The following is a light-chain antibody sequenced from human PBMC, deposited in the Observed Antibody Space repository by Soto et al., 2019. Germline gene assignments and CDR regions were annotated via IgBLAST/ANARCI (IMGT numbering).Light chain of an antibody. CDR3: QQRNVWPPIT. CDR2: DST. V-gene: IGKV3-11*01. CDR1: QSIHTS. J-gene: IGKJ5*01. Sequence: ILSQSPATLSLSQRERENLSCRASQSIHTSLAWYQQKPGQPPRLVVYDSTLRANGVPDRFGGSRSGTEFTLTINNLEPEDFAAYYCQQRNVWPPITFGQGTRLAI.